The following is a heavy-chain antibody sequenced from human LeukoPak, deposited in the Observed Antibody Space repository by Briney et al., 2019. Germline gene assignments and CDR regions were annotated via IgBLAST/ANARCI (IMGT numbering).Heavy chain of an antibody. V-gene: IGHV1-18*01. J-gene: IGHJ6*03. CDR1: GYTFTSYG. D-gene: IGHD3-10*01. CDR3: ARSSYYYGSGSYYSRDYYYYMDV. CDR2: ISAYNGNT. Sequence: GASVKVSCKASGYTFTSYGISWVRQAPGQGLEWMGWISAYNGNTNYAQKLQGRVTMTTDTSTSTAYMELRSLRSDDTAVYYCARSSYYYGSGSYYSRDYYYYMDVWGKGTTVTVSS.